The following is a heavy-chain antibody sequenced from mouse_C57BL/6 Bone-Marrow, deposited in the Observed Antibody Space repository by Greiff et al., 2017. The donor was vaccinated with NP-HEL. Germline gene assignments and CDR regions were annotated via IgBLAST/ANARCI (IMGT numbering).Heavy chain of an antibody. Sequence: QVQLKQPGAELVMPGASVKLSCKASGYTFTSYWMHWVKQRPGQGLEWIGEIDPSDSYTNYNQKFKGKSTLTVDKSSSTAYMQLSSLTSEDSAVYYCAREGNYYGSSNWYFDVWGTGTTVTDSS. CDR2: IDPSDSYT. D-gene: IGHD1-1*01. CDR3: AREGNYYGSSNWYFDV. J-gene: IGHJ1*03. CDR1: GYTFTSYW. V-gene: IGHV1-69*01.